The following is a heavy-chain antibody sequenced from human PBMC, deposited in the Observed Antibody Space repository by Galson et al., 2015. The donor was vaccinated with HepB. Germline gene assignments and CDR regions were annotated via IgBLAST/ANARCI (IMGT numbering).Heavy chain of an antibody. CDR3: ARAAPPYCYYGMDV. CDR1: GGPFIDYH. V-gene: IGHV4-34*01. Sequence: ETLSLTCAVYGGPFIDYHWTWLRQTPGKGLEWIGAVDHSGNTNYTPSLKGRVSMSVDTTRKQVSLKVDSVTAADTGLYFCARAAPPYCYYGMDVWGQGTTVMVSS. J-gene: IGHJ6*02. CDR2: VDHSGNT.